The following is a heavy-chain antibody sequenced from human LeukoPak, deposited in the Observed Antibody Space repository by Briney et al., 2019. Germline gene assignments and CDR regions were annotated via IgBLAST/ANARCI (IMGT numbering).Heavy chain of an antibody. Sequence: SETLSLTCTVSGYSISSGYYWGWIRQPPGKGLEWIGSIYHSGSTYYNPSLKSRVTISVDTSKNQFSLKLSSVTAADTAVYYCARDERLLWFGEFRYYFDYWGQGTLVTVSS. V-gene: IGHV4-38-2*02. D-gene: IGHD3-10*01. CDR1: GYSISSGYY. CDR3: ARDERLLWFGEFRYYFDY. CDR2: IYHSGST. J-gene: IGHJ4*02.